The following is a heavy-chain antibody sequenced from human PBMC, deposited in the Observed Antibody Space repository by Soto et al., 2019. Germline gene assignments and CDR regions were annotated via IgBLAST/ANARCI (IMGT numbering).Heavy chain of an antibody. V-gene: IGHV4-59*12. Sequence: SETLSLTCTVSGGSIISGYWSWIRQPPGKGLEWIGYISYSGNTNYNPSLKSRVTMSVDTPKNQFSLRLSSVTAADTAVYYCAPGYDSSGYYYWNFDYWGQGTLVTVSS. CDR2: ISYSGNT. J-gene: IGHJ4*02. D-gene: IGHD3-22*01. CDR1: GGSIISGY. CDR3: APGYDSSGYYYWNFDY.